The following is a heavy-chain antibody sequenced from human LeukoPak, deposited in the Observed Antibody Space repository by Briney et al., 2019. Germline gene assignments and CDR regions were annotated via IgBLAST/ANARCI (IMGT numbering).Heavy chain of an antibody. CDR3: AKASGYFGWFAP. J-gene: IGHJ5*02. D-gene: IGHD3-9*01. CDR2: ISGSGDFT. V-gene: IGHV3-23*01. Sequence: GGSLRLSCAASGFTFINYAMSWVRQAPGKGLEWVSSISGSGDFTYYADSVEGRFTISRDNYKDTLYLQLNSLSAEDTALYYCAKASGYFGWFAPWGQGTQVTVSS. CDR1: GFTFINYA.